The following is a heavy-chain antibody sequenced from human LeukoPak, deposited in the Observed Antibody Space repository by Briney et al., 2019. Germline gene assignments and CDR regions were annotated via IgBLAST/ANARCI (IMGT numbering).Heavy chain of an antibody. Sequence: QAGGSLRLSCAASGFTFSMSWMTWVRQAPGKGLEWVASISGDGSEIHYVDSVKGRFTISRDNAKDSLYLQMNSLTAEDTAMYYCLGAYHPGGWFDPWGQGTLVTVSS. CDR2: ISGDGSEI. J-gene: IGHJ5*02. CDR3: LGAYHPGGWFDP. V-gene: IGHV3-7*01. D-gene: IGHD2-21*01. CDR1: GFTFSMSW.